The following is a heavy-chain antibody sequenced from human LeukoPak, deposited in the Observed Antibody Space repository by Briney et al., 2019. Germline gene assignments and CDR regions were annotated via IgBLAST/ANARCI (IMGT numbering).Heavy chain of an antibody. D-gene: IGHD7-27*01. CDR1: VGTFSSYA. CDR3: ARGGLGILLGASEGYFDY. CDR2: IIPIFGTA. V-gene: IGHV1-69*05. Sequence: AASVKVSCKASVGTFSSYAISWVRQAPGQGREWMGGIIPIFGTANYAQKFQGRVTITTDESTSTAYMELSSLRSEDTAVYYCARGGLGILLGASEGYFDYWGQGTLVTVSS. J-gene: IGHJ4*02.